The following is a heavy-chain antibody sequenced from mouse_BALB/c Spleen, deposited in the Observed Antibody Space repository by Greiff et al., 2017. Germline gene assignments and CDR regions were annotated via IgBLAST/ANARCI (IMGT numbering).Heavy chain of an antibody. CDR3: ARGDYGSRDWFAY. D-gene: IGHD1-1*01. Sequence: EVQLVESGGGLVKPGGSLKLSCAASGFTFSDYYMYWVRQTPEKRLEWVATISDGGSYTYYPDSVKGRFTISRDNAKNNLYLQMSSLKSEDTAMYYCARGDYGSRDWFAYWGQGTLVTVSA. V-gene: IGHV5-4*02. J-gene: IGHJ3*01. CDR2: ISDGGSYT. CDR1: GFTFSDYY.